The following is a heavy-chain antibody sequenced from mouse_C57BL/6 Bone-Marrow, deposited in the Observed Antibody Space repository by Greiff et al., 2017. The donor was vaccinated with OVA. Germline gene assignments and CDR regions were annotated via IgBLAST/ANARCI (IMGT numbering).Heavy chain of an antibody. CDR3: ARTGKGVAWFAY. J-gene: IGHJ3*01. CDR2: ISNGGGST. CDR1: GFTFSDYY. D-gene: IGHD4-1*01. V-gene: IGHV5-12*01. Sequence: EVKLMESGGGLVQPGGSLKLSCAASGFTFSDYYMYWVRQTPEKRLEWVAYISNGGGSTYYPDTVKGRFTISRDNAKNTLYLQMSRLKSEDTAMYYCARTGKGVAWFAYWGQGTLVTVSA.